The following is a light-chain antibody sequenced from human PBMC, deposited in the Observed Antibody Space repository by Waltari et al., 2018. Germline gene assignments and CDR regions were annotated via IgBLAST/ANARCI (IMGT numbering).Light chain of an antibody. Sequence: SSELTQDPAVSVALGHAVRITCPGDGHRTYHSSWYQQKTGQAPVLVIYGKRNRPAGLPDRFSGSSSGNTASLTISGAQAEDEADYYCASRDSSGNHAVFGGGTKLTVL. CDR2: GKR. J-gene: IGLJ2*01. CDR1: GHRTYH. CDR3: ASRDSSGNHAV. V-gene: IGLV3-19*01.